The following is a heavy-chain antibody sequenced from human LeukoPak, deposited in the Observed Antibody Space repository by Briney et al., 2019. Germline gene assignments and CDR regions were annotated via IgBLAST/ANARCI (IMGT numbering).Heavy chain of an antibody. D-gene: IGHD5-18*01. V-gene: IGHV4-4*07. CDR3: AGMVTSPYYYMDV. CDR2: IYTSGST. CDR1: AGSISSYY. J-gene: IGHJ6*03. Sequence: PSETLSLTCSVSAGSISSYYWSWIRQPAGKGLEWIGRIYTSGSTNYNPSLKSRVTISVDTSKNQFSLKLSSVTAADTAVYYCAGMVTSPYYYMDVWGKGTTVTVSS.